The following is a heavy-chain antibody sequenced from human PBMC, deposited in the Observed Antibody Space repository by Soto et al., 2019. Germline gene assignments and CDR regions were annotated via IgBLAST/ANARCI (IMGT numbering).Heavy chain of an antibody. D-gene: IGHD5-12*01. CDR1: VDSVSSNSAG. V-gene: IGHV6-1*01. CDR2: TYYKSKWFN. J-gene: IGHJ6*03. Sequence: SQTLSLTFAISVDSVSSNSAGWNWVRQTPSRGLEWLGRTYYKSKWFNNYAVSVESRITINPDTSQNQFSLQLDSVTPEDTAVYYCARGSWDDVSGHYYMDVWGKGTTVTVSS. CDR3: ARGSWDDVSGHYYMDV.